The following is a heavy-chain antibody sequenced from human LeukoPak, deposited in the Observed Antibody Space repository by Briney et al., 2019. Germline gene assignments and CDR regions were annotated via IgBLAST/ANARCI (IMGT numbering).Heavy chain of an antibody. CDR1: GFTFKFYG. CDR2: ISSSSSTI. CDR3: ARENSGGDYVFDY. Sequence: GGSLRLSCEASGFTFKFYGMSWVRQTPGGGLDWVSYISSSSSTIYYADSVKGRFTISRDNAKNSLYLQMNSLRAEDTAVYYCARENSGGDYVFDYWGQGTLVTVSS. J-gene: IGHJ4*02. V-gene: IGHV3-48*01. D-gene: IGHD4-17*01.